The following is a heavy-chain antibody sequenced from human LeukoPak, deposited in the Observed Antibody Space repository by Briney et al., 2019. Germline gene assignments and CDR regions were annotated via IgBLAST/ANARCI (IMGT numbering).Heavy chain of an antibody. CDR3: ASVGFGYRGLY. CDR2: IYSGGST. Sequence: GGSLRLSCAASGFTVSSNYMSWVRQAPGKGLEWVSVIYSGGSTYYADSVKGRFTISRDNSKNTLYLQMNSLRAEDTAVYYCASVGFGYRGLYWGQGTLVTVSS. D-gene: IGHD3-10*01. V-gene: IGHV3-66*01. J-gene: IGHJ4*02. CDR1: GFTVSSNY.